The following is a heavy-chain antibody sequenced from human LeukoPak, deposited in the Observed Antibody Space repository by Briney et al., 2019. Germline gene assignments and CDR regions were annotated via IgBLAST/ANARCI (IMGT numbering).Heavy chain of an antibody. CDR2: ISSSSSYI. V-gene: IGHV3-21*01. J-gene: IGHJ5*02. CDR3: ATIMVRGVIINGGNWFDP. D-gene: IGHD3-10*01. CDR1: GFTFSSYS. Sequence: PGGSLRLSCAASGFTFSSYSMNWVRQAPGKGLEWVSSISSSSSYIYYADSVKGRFTISRDNAKNSLYLQMNSLRAEDTAVYYCATIMVRGVIINGGNWFDPWGQGTLVTVSS.